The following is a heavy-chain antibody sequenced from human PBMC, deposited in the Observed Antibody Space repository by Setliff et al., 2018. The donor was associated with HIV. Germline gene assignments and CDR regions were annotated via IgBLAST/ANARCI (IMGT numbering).Heavy chain of an antibody. CDR1: GGSISSTTYY. D-gene: IGHD3-22*01. CDR2: MFHSGNT. V-gene: IGHV4-39*07. CDR3: ARGYYYDSGHYFDY. Sequence: PSETLSLTCTVSGGSISSTTYYWGWLRQSPGKGLEWIGSMFHSGNTYYNPSLESRVTISADPSKNQFSLKLSSVTAADTAVYYCARGYYYDSGHYFDYWGQGTLVTVSS. J-gene: IGHJ4*02.